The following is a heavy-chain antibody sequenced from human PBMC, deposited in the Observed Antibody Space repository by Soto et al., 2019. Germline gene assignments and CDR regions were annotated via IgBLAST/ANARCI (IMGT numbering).Heavy chain of an antibody. Sequence: GASVKVSCKASGGTFSSYAISWVRQAPGQGLEWMGGIIPIFGTANYAQKFQGRVTITADESTSTAYMELSSLRSEDTAVYYCARTMVRGVIVSDAFDIWGQGTMVTVSS. CDR1: GGTFSSYA. CDR3: ARTMVRGVIVSDAFDI. CDR2: IIPIFGTA. J-gene: IGHJ3*02. D-gene: IGHD3-10*01. V-gene: IGHV1-69*13.